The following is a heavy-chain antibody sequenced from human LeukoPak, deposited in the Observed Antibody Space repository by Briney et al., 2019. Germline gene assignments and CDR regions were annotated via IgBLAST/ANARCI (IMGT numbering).Heavy chain of an antibody. CDR3: AKDSSSGYSSSLYAFDI. J-gene: IGHJ3*02. D-gene: IGHD6-13*01. CDR2: ISYDGSNK. CDR1: GFTFSSYG. Sequence: RGSLRLSCAASGFTFSSYGMHWVRQAPGKGLEWVAVISYDGSNKYYADSVKGRFTISRDNSKNTLYLQMNSLRAEDTAVYYCAKDSSSGYSSSLYAFDIWGQGTMVTVSS. V-gene: IGHV3-30*18.